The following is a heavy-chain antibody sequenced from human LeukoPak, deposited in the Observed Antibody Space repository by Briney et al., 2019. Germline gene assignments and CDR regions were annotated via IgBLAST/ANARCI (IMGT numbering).Heavy chain of an antibody. J-gene: IGHJ4*02. D-gene: IGHD3-16*02. CDR2: ISGSGGST. V-gene: IGHV3-23*01. CDR1: GFTFSSYA. CDR3: AKDQGMITLGGVIVPLNYFDY. Sequence: SGGSLRLSCAASGFTFSSYAMSWVRHAPGKGLEWVSAISGSGGSTYYADSVKGRFTISRDNSKNTLYLQMNSLRAEDTAVYYCAKDQGMITLGGVIVPLNYFDYWGQGTLVTVSS.